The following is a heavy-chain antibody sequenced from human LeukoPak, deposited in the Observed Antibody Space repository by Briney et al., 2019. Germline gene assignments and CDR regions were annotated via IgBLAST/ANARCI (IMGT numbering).Heavy chain of an antibody. V-gene: IGHV4-59*08. Sequence: PSETLSLTCTVSGGSISSYYWSWIRQPPGKGLEWIGYIYYSGSTYYNPSLKSRVTISVDTSKNQFSLKLSSVTAADTAVYYCARLLVGATTGAFDIWGQGTMVTVSS. D-gene: IGHD1-26*01. J-gene: IGHJ3*02. CDR2: IYYSGST. CDR3: ARLLVGATTGAFDI. CDR1: GGSISSYY.